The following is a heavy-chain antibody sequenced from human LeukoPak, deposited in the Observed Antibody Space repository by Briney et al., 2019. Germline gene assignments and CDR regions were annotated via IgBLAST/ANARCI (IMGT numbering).Heavy chain of an antibody. Sequence: SETLSLTSTVSAGSISSSSYYWGWIRQPPGKGLEWIGSIYYSGSTYYNPSLKSRVTISVDTSKNQFSLKLSSVTAADTAVYYCARVSVPPMSPIDYWGQGTLVTVSS. CDR2: IYYSGST. CDR1: AGSISSSSYY. V-gene: IGHV4-39*01. D-gene: IGHD3-10*02. J-gene: IGHJ4*02. CDR3: ARVSVPPMSPIDY.